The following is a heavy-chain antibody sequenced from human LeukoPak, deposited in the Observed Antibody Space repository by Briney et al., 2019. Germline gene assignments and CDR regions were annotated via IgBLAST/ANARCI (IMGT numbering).Heavy chain of an antibody. Sequence: ETLSLTCTVSGGSISSYYWSWIRQPPGKGLEWIGYIYYSGSTNYNPSLKSRVTISVDTSKNQFSLKLSSVTAADTAVYYCARVSYDSSGYYFNYWGQGTLVTVSS. CDR3: ARVSYDSSGYYFNY. D-gene: IGHD3-22*01. J-gene: IGHJ4*02. CDR1: GGSISSYY. CDR2: IYYSGST. V-gene: IGHV4-59*01.